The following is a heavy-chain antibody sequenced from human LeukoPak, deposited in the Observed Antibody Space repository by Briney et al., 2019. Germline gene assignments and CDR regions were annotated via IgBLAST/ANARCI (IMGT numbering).Heavy chain of an antibody. CDR3: AKDGPEIVNAYYYYMDV. J-gene: IGHJ6*03. V-gene: IGHV3-33*06. Sequence: PGGSLRLSCAASGFTFSAYGMHWVRQAPGKGLEWVAIIWYDGGNKYYADSVKGRFTISRDNSKNTLFLQMNSLRVEDTAVYYCAKDGPEIVNAYYYYMDVWGKGTTGTVSS. CDR2: IWYDGGNK. CDR1: GFTFSAYG. D-gene: IGHD5-24*01.